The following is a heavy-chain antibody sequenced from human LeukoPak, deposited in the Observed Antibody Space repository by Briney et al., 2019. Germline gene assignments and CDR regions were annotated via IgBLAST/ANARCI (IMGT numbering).Heavy chain of an antibody. Sequence: PGGSLRLSCAASGFNLSSYAMNWVRQAPGKGLEWVSAISGSGGNTYFADSVKGRFSISRDNSKNTLYLQMNSLRSEDTAIYFCAKTIPYWYFDLWGRGTLVTVSS. J-gene: IGHJ2*01. CDR3: AKTIPYWYFDL. D-gene: IGHD5-24*01. CDR2: ISGSGGNT. CDR1: GFNLSSYA. V-gene: IGHV3-23*01.